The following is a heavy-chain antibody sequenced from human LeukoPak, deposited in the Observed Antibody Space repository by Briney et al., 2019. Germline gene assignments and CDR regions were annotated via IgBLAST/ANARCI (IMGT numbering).Heavy chain of an antibody. Sequence: EALSLTCTVSGGSISSYYWSWIRQPPGKGLEWIGYIYYSGSTNYNPSLKSRVTISVDTSKNQFSLKLSSVTAADTAVYYCARHLRYFDWLDYWGQGTLVTVSS. V-gene: IGHV4-59*08. CDR2: IYYSGST. CDR3: ARHLRYFDWLDY. CDR1: GGSISSYY. J-gene: IGHJ4*02. D-gene: IGHD3-9*01.